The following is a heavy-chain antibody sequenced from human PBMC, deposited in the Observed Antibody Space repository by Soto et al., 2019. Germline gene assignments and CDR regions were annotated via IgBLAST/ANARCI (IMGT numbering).Heavy chain of an antibody. CDR2: IPYDGSNK. Sequence: QVQLVESGGGVVQPGRSLRLSCVASGFTFSSYGMHWVRQAPGKGLEWVAVIPYDGSNKYYADSVKGRFTISRDNFKNTLYREMNSLRAEDTAVYYCAKDGHYYYYGMDVWGQGTTVTVSS. CDR3: AKDGHYYYYGMDV. V-gene: IGHV3-30*18. CDR1: GFTFSSYG. J-gene: IGHJ6*02.